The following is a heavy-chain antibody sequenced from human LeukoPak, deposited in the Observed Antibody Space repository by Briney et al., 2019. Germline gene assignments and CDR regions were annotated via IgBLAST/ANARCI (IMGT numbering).Heavy chain of an antibody. CDR3: ARHQTRKVVTAISGYYFDY. D-gene: IGHD2-21*02. CDR1: GVSISSYY. V-gene: IGHV4-59*05. CDR2: IYYTGTT. J-gene: IGHJ4*02. Sequence: SETLSLTCTVPGVSISSYYWSWIRQPPGEGLEWIGRIYYTGTTYYNPPLKRRVTISVDTSKHQFYLRLSSVTAADTAVYYCARHQTRKVVTAISGYYFDYWGQGTLVTVSS.